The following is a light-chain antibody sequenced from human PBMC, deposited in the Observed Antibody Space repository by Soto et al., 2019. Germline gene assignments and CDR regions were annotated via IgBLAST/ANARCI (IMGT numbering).Light chain of an antibody. V-gene: IGKV1-27*01. Sequence: DIQMTQSPSCLSASVGDRVTITCRASQDISVYLAWYQQKPGKVPKLLIYSASTLQSGVPSRFSGSGSGTDFTLTISSLQPEDVATYYCQKFNTAPLTFGQGTRPEIK. CDR3: QKFNTAPLT. CDR2: SAS. J-gene: IGKJ5*01. CDR1: QDISVY.